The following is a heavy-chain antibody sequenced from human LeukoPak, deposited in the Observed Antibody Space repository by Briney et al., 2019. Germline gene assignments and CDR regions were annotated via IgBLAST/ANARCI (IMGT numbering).Heavy chain of an antibody. CDR3: AREEHRLAEAGTSAFDL. J-gene: IGHJ3*01. Sequence: GSLRLSCAASGFTFSDYAMSWVRQAPGKGLEWVSVISGSGGNTYYADSVKGRFTISRDNSKNTVNLQMSSLRAEDTAVYFCAREEHRLAEAGTSAFDLGGQGTLVTVSP. V-gene: IGHV3-23*01. CDR1: GFTFSDYA. CDR2: ISGSGGNT. D-gene: IGHD6-13*01.